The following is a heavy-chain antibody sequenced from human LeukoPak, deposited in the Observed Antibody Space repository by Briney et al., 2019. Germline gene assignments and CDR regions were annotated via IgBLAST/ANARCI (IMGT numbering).Heavy chain of an antibody. V-gene: IGHV4-59*08. J-gene: IGHJ4*02. CDR3: ARRGYASSWSFDY. Sequence: PSETLSLTCTVSGGSISGYYWNWVRQPPGKGLEWIGYIYYSGSTKYNPSLKSRVTISVDTSKNQFSLKLSSVTAADTAVYYCARRGYASSWSFDYWGQGTLVTVSP. D-gene: IGHD6-13*01. CDR2: IYYSGST. CDR1: GGSISGYY.